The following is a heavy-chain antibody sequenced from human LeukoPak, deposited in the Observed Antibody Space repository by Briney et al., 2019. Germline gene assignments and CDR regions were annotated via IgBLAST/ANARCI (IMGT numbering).Heavy chain of an antibody. CDR3: TRPDPLNSSPDY. J-gene: IGHJ4*02. CDR1: GFTFSSYW. CDR2: IKQDGSEK. D-gene: IGHD6-19*01. V-gene: IGHV3-7*03. Sequence: GGSLRLSCAASGFTFSSYWMSWVRQAPGKGLEWVANIKQDGSEKYYVDSVKGRFTISRDDSKNTAYLQMNSLKTEDTAVYYCTRPDPLNSSPDYWGQGTLVTVSS.